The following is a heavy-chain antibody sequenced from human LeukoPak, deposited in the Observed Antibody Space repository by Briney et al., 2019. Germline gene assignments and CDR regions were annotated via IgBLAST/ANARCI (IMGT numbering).Heavy chain of an antibody. CDR3: ARDLADDILTGYYPKEGYFDY. Sequence: ASVKVSCKASGYTFTGYYMHWVRQAPGQGLEWMGWINPNSGGTNYAQKFQGRVTMTRDTSISTAYMELSRLRSDDTAVYYCARDLADDILTGYYPKEGYFDYWGQGTLVTVSS. J-gene: IGHJ4*02. CDR1: GYTFTGYY. CDR2: INPNSGGT. V-gene: IGHV1-2*02. D-gene: IGHD3-9*01.